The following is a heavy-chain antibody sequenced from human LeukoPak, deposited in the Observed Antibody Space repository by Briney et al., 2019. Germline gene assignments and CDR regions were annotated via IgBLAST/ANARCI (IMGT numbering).Heavy chain of an antibody. V-gene: IGHV3-15*01. D-gene: IGHD3-10*01. J-gene: IGHJ3*02. CDR3: TSDPGLGGLNSDAFDM. CDR2: VRSKTYGGTS. Sequence: GGSLRLSCAASGFTFSSSWMSWVRQAPGKGLEWVGRVRSKTYGGTSDYAAAVEGRFTIWRDDSTNTIFLQMNSLKTEDTAKYYCTSDPGLGGLNSDAFDMWGQGTLVTVSS. CDR1: GFTFSSSW.